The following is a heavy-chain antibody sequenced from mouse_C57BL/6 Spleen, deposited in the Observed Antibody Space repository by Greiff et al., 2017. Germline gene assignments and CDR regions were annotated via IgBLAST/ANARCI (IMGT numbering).Heavy chain of an antibody. J-gene: IGHJ1*03. CDR3: ARGGYGSSTGYFDV. V-gene: IGHV1-69*01. Sequence: QVQLQQPGAELVMPGASVKLSCKASGYTFTSYWMHWVKQRPGQGLEWIGEIDPSDSYTNYNQKFKGKSTLTVDKSSSTAYMQLSSLTSEDSAVYYCARGGYGSSTGYFDVWGTGTTVTVSS. D-gene: IGHD1-1*01. CDR2: IDPSDSYT. CDR1: GYTFTSYW.